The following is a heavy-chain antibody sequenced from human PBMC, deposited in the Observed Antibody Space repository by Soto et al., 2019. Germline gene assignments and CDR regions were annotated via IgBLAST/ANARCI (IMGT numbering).Heavy chain of an antibody. Sequence: QEQLMESGGGVVQPGRSLRLSCVASGFSFSSQAMHWVRQAPGKGLEWVAAISNDGNRQLYADSVKDRFTISRDNPRNTLDLQMNNLRTEDTGVYFCARDIYSYGSVGTPDIWGQGTMVTVSS. V-gene: IGHV3-30-3*01. J-gene: IGHJ3*02. CDR2: ISNDGNRQ. CDR3: ARDIYSYGSVGTPDI. CDR1: GFSFSSQA. D-gene: IGHD5-18*01.